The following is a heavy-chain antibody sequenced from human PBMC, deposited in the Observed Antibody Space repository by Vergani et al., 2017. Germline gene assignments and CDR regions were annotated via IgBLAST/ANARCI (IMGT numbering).Heavy chain of an antibody. V-gene: IGHV3-23*01. D-gene: IGHD3-22*01. CDR1: GFTFSSYA. CDR2: ISGSGGST. CDR3: AKGVYDSSGYYPDRFWYFDL. Sequence: EVQLLESGGGLVQPGGSLRLSCAASGFTFSSYAMSWVRQAPGKGLERVSAISGSGGSTYYADSVKGRFTISRDNSKNTLYLQMNSLRAEDTAVFYCAKGVYDSSGYYPDRFWYFDLWGRGTLVTVSS. J-gene: IGHJ2*01.